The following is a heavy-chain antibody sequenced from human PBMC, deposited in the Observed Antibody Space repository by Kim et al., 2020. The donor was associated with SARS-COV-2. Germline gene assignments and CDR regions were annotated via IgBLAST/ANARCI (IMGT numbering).Heavy chain of an antibody. CDR3: VRNFQGIALAGTNY. V-gene: IGHV1-2*02. Sequence: ASVKVSCKASGYTFTGHYIHWVRQAPGQGLEWMGWVNPENGDANYAQQLKGRVTMTRDTSITTAFVEVNGLRSDDTAVYYCVRNFQGIALAGTNYWGQGALVTVSS. D-gene: IGHD1-1*01. CDR2: VNPENGDA. CDR1: GYTFTGHY. J-gene: IGHJ4*02.